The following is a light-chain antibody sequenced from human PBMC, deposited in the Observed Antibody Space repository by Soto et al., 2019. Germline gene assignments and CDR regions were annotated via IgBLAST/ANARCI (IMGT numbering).Light chain of an antibody. V-gene: IGLV2-11*01. J-gene: IGLJ1*01. CDR3: CSYAGSYYV. Sequence: QSLLTHPRSLSGSPGQSVTISCTGTSSDVGGYNYVSWYQQHPGKAPKLMIYDVSKRPSGVPDRFSGSKSGNTASLTISGLQAEDEADYYCCSYAGSYYVFGTGTKVTVL. CDR2: DVS. CDR1: SSDVGGYNY.